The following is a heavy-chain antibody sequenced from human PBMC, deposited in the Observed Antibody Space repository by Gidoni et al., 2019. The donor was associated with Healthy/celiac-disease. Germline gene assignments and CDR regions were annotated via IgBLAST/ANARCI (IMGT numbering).Heavy chain of an antibody. CDR1: GFTFSSYG. CDR2: IWYDGSNK. D-gene: IGHD3-10*01. CDR3: ARDSTSLMVRGGFDY. J-gene: IGHJ4*02. V-gene: IGHV3-33*01. Sequence: GFSSLLSCAASGFTFSSYGMHWVRQAPGKGLEWVAVIWYDGSNKYYADSGKGRFTISRDNSKNKLYLQMNSQRAEDTAVYYCARDSTSLMVRGGFDYWGQGTLVTVSS.